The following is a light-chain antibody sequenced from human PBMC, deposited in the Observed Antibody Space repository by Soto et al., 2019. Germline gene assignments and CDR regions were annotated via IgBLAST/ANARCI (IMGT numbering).Light chain of an antibody. CDR3: CSYATTFYV. J-gene: IGLJ1*01. CDR2: DVS. CDR1: TIDVDSSNY. Sequence: QSALTQPRSVSGSPGQSVTISCTGPTIDVDSSNYVSWYQQHPGKAPKLMIYDVSERPSGVPDRFSGSKSGSTASLTISGLQAEDEADYYCCSYATTFYVFGSGTQVTV. V-gene: IGLV2-11*01.